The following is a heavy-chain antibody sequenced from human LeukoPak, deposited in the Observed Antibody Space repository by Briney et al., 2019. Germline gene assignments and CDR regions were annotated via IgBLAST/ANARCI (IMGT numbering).Heavy chain of an antibody. D-gene: IGHD6-13*01. CDR2: ISSSGSTI. J-gene: IGHJ4*02. V-gene: IGHV3-48*04. CDR1: GFTFRNYG. CDR3: ARGPIAAADYYFDY. Sequence: GGSLRLSCAASGFTFRNYGMSWVRQAPGKGLEWVSYISSSGSTIYYADSVKGRFTISRDNAKNSLYLQMNSLRAEDTALYYCARGPIAAADYYFDYWGQGTLVTVSS.